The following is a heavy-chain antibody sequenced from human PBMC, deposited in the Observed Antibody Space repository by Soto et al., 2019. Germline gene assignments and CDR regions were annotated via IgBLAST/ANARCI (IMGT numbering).Heavy chain of an antibody. V-gene: IGHV3-21*04. CDR1: GFTFSSYS. CDR2: ISSSSSYI. J-gene: IGHJ4*02. CDR3: AKHDFWTLYNTGLDS. Sequence: GGSLRLSCAASGFTFSSYSMNWVRQAPGKGLEWVSSISSSSSYIYYADSVKGRFTISRDNFKNMLYLQMNSLRAEDTAVYYCAKHDFWTLYNTGLDSWGQGTLVTVYS. D-gene: IGHD3-3*01.